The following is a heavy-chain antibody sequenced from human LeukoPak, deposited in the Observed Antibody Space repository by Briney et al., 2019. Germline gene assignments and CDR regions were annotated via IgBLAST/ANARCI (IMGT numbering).Heavy chain of an antibody. V-gene: IGHV4-59*01. D-gene: IGHD3-3*01. CDR2: IYYSGST. Sequence: KPSETLSLTCTVSGGSISSYYWSWIRQPPGKGLEWIGYIYYSGSTNYNPSLKSRVTISVDTSKNQFSLKLSSVTAADTAVYYCARGDYDFWSGSRFDPWGQGTLVTVSS. J-gene: IGHJ5*02. CDR3: ARGDYDFWSGSRFDP. CDR1: GGSISSYY.